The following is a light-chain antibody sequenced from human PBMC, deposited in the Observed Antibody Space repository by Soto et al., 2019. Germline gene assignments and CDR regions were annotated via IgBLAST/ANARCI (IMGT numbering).Light chain of an antibody. CDR1: ETVSSYL. Sequence: PATLSLSPGERATLSCRASETVSSYLLWYQQKPGQAPKFLIYGVSSRATGIPDRFSGSGSGTDFTLTISRLEPEDFAVYHCQQYGSSPLITFGQGTRLEIK. J-gene: IGKJ5*01. V-gene: IGKV3-20*01. CDR2: GVS. CDR3: QQYGSSPLIT.